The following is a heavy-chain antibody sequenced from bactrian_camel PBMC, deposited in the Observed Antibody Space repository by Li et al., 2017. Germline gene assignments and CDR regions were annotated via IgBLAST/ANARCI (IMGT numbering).Heavy chain of an antibody. D-gene: IGHD6*01. CDR1: GVTLRSYH. Sequence: HVQLVESGGGLVQPGGSLRLSCAASGVTLRSYHMTWVRQAPGKGLEWVSSIIWDGRTTYYAEAVKGRFTISRDDAKNTINLELNSLKTEDTAMHYCTRDRGLAVPAGSFDYWAQGTQVTVS. CDR3: TRDRGLAVPAGSFDY. J-gene: IGHJ6*01. V-gene: IGHV3-2*01. CDR2: IIWDGRTT.